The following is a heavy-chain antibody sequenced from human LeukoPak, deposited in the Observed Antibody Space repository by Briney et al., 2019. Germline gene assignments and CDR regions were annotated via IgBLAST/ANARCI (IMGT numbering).Heavy chain of an antibody. D-gene: IGHD1-26*01. J-gene: IGHJ4*02. CDR2: IWYDRSNK. Sequence: PGGSLRLSCAASGFTFSSYGMHWVRQAPGKGLEWVAVIWYDRSNKYYADSVKGRFTISRDDSKNTLYLQMNSLRAEDTAVYYCARARSGSYDFDYWGQGTLVTVSS. CDR1: GFTFSSYG. CDR3: ARARSGSYDFDY. V-gene: IGHV3-33*01.